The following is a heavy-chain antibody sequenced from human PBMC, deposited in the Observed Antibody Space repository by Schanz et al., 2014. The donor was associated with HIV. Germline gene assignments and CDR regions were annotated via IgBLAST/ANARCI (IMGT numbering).Heavy chain of an antibody. Sequence: EVQLVESGGGLVQPGGSLRLSCAASGFTFSSYDMHWVRQATGKGLEWVSAIGTAGDTYYPGSVKGRFTISRENAKNSLYLQMNSLRAGDTAVYYCARLGLAAYAFEIWGQGTMVTVSS. J-gene: IGHJ3*02. CDR2: IGTAGDT. CDR1: GFTFSSYD. V-gene: IGHV3-13*01. CDR3: ARLGLAAYAFEI. D-gene: IGHD1-26*01.